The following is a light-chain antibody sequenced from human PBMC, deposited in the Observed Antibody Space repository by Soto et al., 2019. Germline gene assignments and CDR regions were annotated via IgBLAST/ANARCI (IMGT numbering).Light chain of an antibody. CDR1: SSSIGAGYD. V-gene: IGLV1-40*01. CDR3: QSYDSRLTAYV. CDR2: GNN. J-gene: IGLJ1*01. Sequence: QSVLTQPPSVSGAPGQRVTISCTGSSSSIGAGYDVHWYHQLPGAAPKLLVSGNNNRPSGVPDRFSASKSGTSASLAITGRQTEDEAQYYCQSYDSRLTAYVFGTGTKVTVL.